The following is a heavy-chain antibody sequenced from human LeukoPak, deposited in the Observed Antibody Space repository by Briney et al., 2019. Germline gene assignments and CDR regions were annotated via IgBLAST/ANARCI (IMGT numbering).Heavy chain of an antibody. CDR3: ARVMGRGFLEWSLSYFDY. D-gene: IGHD3-3*01. CDR2: INHSGST. V-gene: IGHV4-34*01. Sequence: KPSETLSLTCAVYGGSFSGYYWSWIRQSPGKGLEWIGEINHSGSTNYNPSLKSRVTISVDTSKNQFSLKLSSVTAADTAVYYCARVMGRGFLEWSLSYFDYWGQGTLVTVSS. J-gene: IGHJ4*02. CDR1: GGSFSGYY.